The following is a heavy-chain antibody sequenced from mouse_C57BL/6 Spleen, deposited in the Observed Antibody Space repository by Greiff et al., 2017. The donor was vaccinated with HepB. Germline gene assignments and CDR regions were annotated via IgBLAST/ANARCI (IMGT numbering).Heavy chain of an antibody. CDR1: GYTFTSYW. J-gene: IGHJ3*01. Sequence: VQLQQSGAELVKPGASVKLSCKASGYTFTSYWMQWVKQRPGQGLEWIGEIDPSDSYTNYNQKFKGKATLTVDTSSSTAYMQLSSLTSEDSAVYYCARSYYGSSLAYWGQGTLVTVSA. CDR3: ARSYYGSSLAY. D-gene: IGHD1-1*01. CDR2: IDPSDSYT. V-gene: IGHV1-50*01.